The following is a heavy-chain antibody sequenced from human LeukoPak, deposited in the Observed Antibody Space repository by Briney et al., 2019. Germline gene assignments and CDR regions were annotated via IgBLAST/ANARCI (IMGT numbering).Heavy chain of an antibody. Sequence: PGRSLRLSCAGSGFTFNSYGMHWVRQAPGKGLEWVAVISYDGSKEDYADSVKGRLTISRDNSKNTVNLQMNSLRAEDTAVYYCARVPGYVLMVYAHEDYYGMDVWGQGTTVTVSS. CDR2: ISYDGSKE. CDR1: GFTFNSYG. D-gene: IGHD2-8*01. J-gene: IGHJ6*02. V-gene: IGHV3-30*03. CDR3: ARVPGYVLMVYAHEDYYGMDV.